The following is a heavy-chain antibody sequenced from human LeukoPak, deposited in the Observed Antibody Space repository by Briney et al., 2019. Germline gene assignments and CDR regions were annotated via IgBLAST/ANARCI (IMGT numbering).Heavy chain of an antibody. CDR1: GYTFTSYD. CDR2: MNPNSGNT. CDR3: ARGRIGPYLYDFWSGKPRYYFDY. Sequence: ASVKVSCKASGYTFTSYDINWVRQATGQGLEWMGWMNPNSGNTGYAQKFQGRVTITRNTSISTAYMELSSLRSEDTAVYYCARGRIGPYLYDFWSGKPRYYFDYWGQGTLVTVSS. D-gene: IGHD3-3*01. V-gene: IGHV1-8*03. J-gene: IGHJ4*02.